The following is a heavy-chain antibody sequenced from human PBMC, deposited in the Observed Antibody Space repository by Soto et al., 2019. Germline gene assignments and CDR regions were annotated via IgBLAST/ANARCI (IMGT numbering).Heavy chain of an antibody. Sequence: ASVKVSCKASGYTFTSYYMYWVRQAPGQGLEWMGIINPSGGSTSYAQKFQGRVTMTRDTSTSTVYMELSSLRSEDTAVYYCATGYGDYDDYYYGMDVWGQGTTVTGLL. V-gene: IGHV1-46*01. CDR1: GYTFTSYY. CDR2: INPSGGST. CDR3: ATGYGDYDDYYYGMDV. J-gene: IGHJ6*02. D-gene: IGHD4-17*01.